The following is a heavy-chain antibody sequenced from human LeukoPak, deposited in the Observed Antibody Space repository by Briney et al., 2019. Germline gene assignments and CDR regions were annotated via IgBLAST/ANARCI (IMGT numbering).Heavy chain of an antibody. Sequence: ASVKVSCKASGYTFTGYAMNWVRQAPGQGLEWMGWMNPNSGNTGYAQKFQGRVTMTRNTSISTAYMELSSLRSEDTAVYYCARGAVGATHRLGYWGQGTLVTVSS. J-gene: IGHJ4*02. D-gene: IGHD1-26*01. V-gene: IGHV1-8*02. CDR2: MNPNSGNT. CDR3: ARGAVGATHRLGY. CDR1: GYTFTGYA.